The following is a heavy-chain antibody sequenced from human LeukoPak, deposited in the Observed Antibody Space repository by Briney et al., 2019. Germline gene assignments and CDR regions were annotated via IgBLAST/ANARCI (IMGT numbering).Heavy chain of an antibody. V-gene: IGHV3-48*01. CDR3: ARGPKGYCSSTNCPYYYYYYMDV. D-gene: IGHD2-2*01. J-gene: IGHJ6*03. CDR2: ISTSSSTI. CDR1: GFTFSSYA. Sequence: PGGSLRLSCAASGFTFSSYAMSWVRQAPGKGLEWVSYISTSSSTIYYADSVKGRFTISRDNAKNSLYLQMNSLRAEDTAVYYCARGPKGYCSSTNCPYYYYYYMDVWGKGTTVTVSS.